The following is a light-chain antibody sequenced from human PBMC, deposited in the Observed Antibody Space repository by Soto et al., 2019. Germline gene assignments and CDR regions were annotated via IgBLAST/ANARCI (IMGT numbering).Light chain of an antibody. CDR3: QQYYNSGLT. CDR1: QSISNF. V-gene: IGKV1-39*01. CDR2: AAS. Sequence: IQMTQSPSSLSASLGDRVTITCRASQSISNFLNWFQHKPGKAPKVLISAASTLQSGVPPRFSGSVSGTDFTLTISSLQPEDSASYYCQQYYNSGLTFGGGAKVDVK. J-gene: IGKJ4*01.